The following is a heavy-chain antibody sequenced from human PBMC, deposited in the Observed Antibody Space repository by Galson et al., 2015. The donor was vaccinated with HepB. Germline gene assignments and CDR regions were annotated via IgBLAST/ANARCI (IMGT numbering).Heavy chain of an antibody. CDR3: ARLSTIASDGIKVDY. CDR2: IYPADSDT. Sequence: QSGAEVKKPGESLKISCTGSGNIFTSHWIAWVRQMPGKGLEWMGIIYPADSDTRYRPSFQGQVSISVDKSISTAYLKWSSLKASDTAMYYCARLSTIASDGIKVDYGGQGTLVTVSS. J-gene: IGHJ4*02. D-gene: IGHD6-13*01. CDR1: GNIFTSHW. V-gene: IGHV5-51*01.